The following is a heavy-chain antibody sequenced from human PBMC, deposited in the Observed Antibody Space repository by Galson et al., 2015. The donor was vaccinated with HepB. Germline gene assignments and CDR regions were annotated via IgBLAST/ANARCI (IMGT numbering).Heavy chain of an antibody. J-gene: IGHJ4*02. D-gene: IGHD6-19*01. CDR1: GGSISSSNW. CDR3: ARVPEGGYSSSLGDY. V-gene: IGHV4-4*02. Sequence: SETLSLTCAVSGGSISSSNWWSWVRQPPGKGLEWIGEIYHSGSTNYNPSLMSRVTISVDKSKNQFSLKLSSVTAADTAVYYCARVPEGGYSSSLGDYWGQGTLVTVSS. CDR2: IYHSGST.